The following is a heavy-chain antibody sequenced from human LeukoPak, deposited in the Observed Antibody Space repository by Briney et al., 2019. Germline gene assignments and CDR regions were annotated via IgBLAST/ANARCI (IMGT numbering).Heavy chain of an antibody. V-gene: IGHV4-59*01. CDR1: RDSMIGSY. CDR2: IFYRGSA. CDR3: ARSKXXXXFDY. Sequence: SETLSLTCTVPRDSMIGSYWGWIRQPPGAGLDWVGNIFYRGSATXXPSLKSQVTISLDMAKSQFSLNLTSMTAADSAIYYCARSKXXXXFDYWGRGTRVIVSS. J-gene: IGHJ4*02.